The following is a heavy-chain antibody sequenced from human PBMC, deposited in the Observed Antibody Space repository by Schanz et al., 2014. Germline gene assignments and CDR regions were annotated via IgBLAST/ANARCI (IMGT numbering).Heavy chain of an antibody. CDR2: ISSSSSTT. V-gene: IGHV3-48*01. Sequence: EVQLVESGGGVVQPGRSLRLSCAASGITFSSHSFNWVRQAPGKGLEWISYISSSSSTTYYADSMKGRFTISRDNCKNALYLHMNSLRPENTAVYYCAKYRGYYRVSGSYRELEYWGQGTLVTVSS. CDR1: GITFSSHS. D-gene: IGHD3-10*01. CDR3: AKYRGYYRVSGSYRELEY. J-gene: IGHJ4*02.